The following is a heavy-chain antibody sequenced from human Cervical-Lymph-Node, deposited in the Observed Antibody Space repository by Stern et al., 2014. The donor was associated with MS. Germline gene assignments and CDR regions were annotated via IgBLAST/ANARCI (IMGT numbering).Heavy chain of an antibody. Sequence: QVTLRESGPTLVKPTQTLTLTCTFSGFSLSTSGVGVGWIRQPPGKALEWLALIYWDDDKRYSPSLKSRLTITKDTSKNQVVLTMTNMDPVDTATYYCAHIPPSPSLYGDYAFDYRGQGTLVTVSS. J-gene: IGHJ4*02. V-gene: IGHV2-5*02. CDR3: AHIPPSPSLYGDYAFDY. CDR1: GFSLSTSGVG. CDR2: IYWDDDK. D-gene: IGHD4-17*01.